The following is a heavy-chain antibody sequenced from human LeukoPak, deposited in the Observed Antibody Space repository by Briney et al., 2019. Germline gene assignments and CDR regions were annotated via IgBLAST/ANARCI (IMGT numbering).Heavy chain of an antibody. CDR3: ARGQHIVVVTAIPDY. J-gene: IGHJ4*02. V-gene: IGHV3-11*01. Sequence: GGSLRLSCAASGFTFSDYYMSWIRQAPGKGLEWVSYISSSGSTIYYADSVKGRFTISRDNAKNSLYQQMNSLRAEDTAVYYCARGQHIVVVTAIPDYWGQGTLVTVSS. D-gene: IGHD2-21*02. CDR1: GFTFSDYY. CDR2: ISSSGSTI.